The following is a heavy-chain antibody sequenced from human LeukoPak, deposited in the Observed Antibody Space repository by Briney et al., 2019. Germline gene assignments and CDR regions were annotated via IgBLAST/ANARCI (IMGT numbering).Heavy chain of an antibody. J-gene: IGHJ3*02. CDR1: GFTFTTYW. CDR3: AGGGSGSYYDAFDI. CDR2: ISSSSSYI. D-gene: IGHD3-10*01. Sequence: GGSLRLSCAASGFTFTTYWMSWVRQAPGKGPEWVSSISSSSSYIYYADSVKGRFTISRDNAKNSLYLQMNSLRAEDTAVYYCAGGGSGSYYDAFDIWGQGTMVTVSS. V-gene: IGHV3-21*01.